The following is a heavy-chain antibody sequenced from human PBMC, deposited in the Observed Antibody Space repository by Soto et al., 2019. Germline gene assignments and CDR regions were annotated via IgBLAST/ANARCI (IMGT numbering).Heavy chain of an antibody. V-gene: IGHV3-15*01. J-gene: IGHJ6*02. Sequence: GGSLRLSCAASGFSFRNAWMSWVRQAPGKGLEWVGHIKSQGDGGTRDYAAPVKGRFTISRDDSKNTLFLQMNSLKNEDTAVYFCTTDHQASCDGTTRYAGNYYYDDMDVWGQGTTVTVSS. CDR1: GFSFRNAW. CDR3: TTDHQASCDGTTRYAGNYYYDDMDV. D-gene: IGHD2-2*01. CDR2: IKSQGDGGTR.